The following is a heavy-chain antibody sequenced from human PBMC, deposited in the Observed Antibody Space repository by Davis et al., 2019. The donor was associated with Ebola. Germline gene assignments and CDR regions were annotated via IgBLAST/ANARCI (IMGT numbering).Heavy chain of an antibody. CDR1: GGSISSHY. V-gene: IGHV4-59*11. D-gene: IGHD3-10*01. CDR2: IYYSGST. J-gene: IGHJ6*02. Sequence: PGGSLRLSCTVSGGSISSHYWSWIRQPPGKGLEWIGYIYYSGSTNYNPSLKRRVTISVDTSKNQFSLKLSSVTAADTAVYYCARDRVTMVQGLGYYYYGMDVWGQGTTVTVSS. CDR3: ARDRVTMVQGLGYYYYGMDV.